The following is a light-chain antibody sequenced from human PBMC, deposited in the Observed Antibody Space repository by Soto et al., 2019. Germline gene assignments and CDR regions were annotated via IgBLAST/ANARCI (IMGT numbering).Light chain of an antibody. Sequence: QSVLTQPPSVSAAPGQQVTISCSGETSNIGNNYVSWYQQLPGTAPKLLIYDTNNRPSVIPDRFSGSKSGTSATLGITGLQTGDEAVYYCGAWDSSLSGVLFGGGTQLTVL. J-gene: IGLJ2*01. CDR3: GAWDSSLSGVL. V-gene: IGLV1-51*01. CDR2: DTN. CDR1: TSNIGNNY.